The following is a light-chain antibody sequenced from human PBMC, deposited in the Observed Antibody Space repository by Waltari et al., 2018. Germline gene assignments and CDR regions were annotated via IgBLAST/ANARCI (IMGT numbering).Light chain of an antibody. J-gene: IGLJ3*02. Sequence: QLVLTQSHSAPASLGASVTPTCTLPAEYSAFAIAWHQLQPETGPRYLMNVNSDGGHDKADGIPERFSGSSAGAERYLIISRLQSDDEADYFCQTWGMDIQVFGGGTRLTVL. CDR2: VNSDGGH. CDR1: AEYSAFA. CDR3: QTWGMDIQV. V-gene: IGLV4-69*01.